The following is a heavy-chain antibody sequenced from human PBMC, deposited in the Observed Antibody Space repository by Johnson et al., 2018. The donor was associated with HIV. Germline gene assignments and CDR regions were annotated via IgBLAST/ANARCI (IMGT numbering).Heavy chain of an antibody. CDR1: GFTFLRYA. J-gene: IGHJ3*02. CDR3: ARELEFGDLRKNDAFDI. Sequence: QVQLVESGGGVVQPGRSLRLSCAASGFTFLRYAMHWVRQAPGTVLEWVAIISYDGRNKYYADSVKGRCNSSRDNSKNTRYLQMNSLRAEDTAVYYCARELEFGDLRKNDAFDIWGQGTMVTVSS. V-gene: IGHV3-30*04. CDR2: ISYDGRNK. D-gene: IGHD4-17*01.